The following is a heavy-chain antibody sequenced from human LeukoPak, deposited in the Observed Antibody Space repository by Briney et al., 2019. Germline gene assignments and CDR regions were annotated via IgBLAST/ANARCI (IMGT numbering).Heavy chain of an antibody. CDR3: ARDRGYSGYADY. CDR2: IYSGSST. J-gene: IGHJ4*02. Sequence: GGSLRLSCAASGFTVSSNYMSWVRQAPGKGLEWVSVIYSGSSTYYADSVKGRFTISRDNSKNTLYLQMNSLRAEDTAVYYCARDRGYSGYADYWGQGTLVTVSS. D-gene: IGHD5-12*01. V-gene: IGHV3-66*02. CDR1: GFTVSSNY.